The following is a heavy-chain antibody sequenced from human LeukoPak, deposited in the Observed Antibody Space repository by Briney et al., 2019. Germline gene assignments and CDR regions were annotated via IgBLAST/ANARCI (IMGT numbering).Heavy chain of an antibody. CDR3: ARRVQYYFDY. Sequence: GGSLRLSCAASGFIFSNYDMHWVRQAPGKGLEWVAVIWYDGSDKHYADSVQGRFTISRDSSKNSLYLQMNSLRAEDTALYYCARRVQYYFDYWGQGTLVTVSS. CDR2: IWYDGSDK. J-gene: IGHJ4*02. CDR1: GFIFSNYD. V-gene: IGHV3-33*01.